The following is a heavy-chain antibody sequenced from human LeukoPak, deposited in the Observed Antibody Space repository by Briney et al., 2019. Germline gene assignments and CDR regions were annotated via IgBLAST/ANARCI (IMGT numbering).Heavy chain of an antibody. CDR3: AREGIAAAGTYYYYGMDV. Sequence: AGGSLRLSCAASGFTFSSYSMNWVRQAPGKGLEWVSSISSSSSYIYCADSVKGRFTISRDNAKNSLYLQMNSLRAEDTAVYYCAREGIAAAGTYYYYGMDVWGKGTTVTVSS. J-gene: IGHJ6*04. CDR1: GFTFSSYS. V-gene: IGHV3-21*01. D-gene: IGHD6-13*01. CDR2: ISSSSSYI.